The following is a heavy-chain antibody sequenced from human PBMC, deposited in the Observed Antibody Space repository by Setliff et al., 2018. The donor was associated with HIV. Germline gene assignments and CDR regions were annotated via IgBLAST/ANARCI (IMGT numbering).Heavy chain of an antibody. V-gene: IGHV4-39*01. CDR1: GGSISSSTYY. CDR2: LYYSGST. Sequence: PSETLSLTCTVSGGSISSSTYYWGWIRQPPGKGLEWIGSLYYSGSTYYNPSLKSRVTISVDTSKNQFSLKLSSVTAADTAVYYCARHGAGSSWYNCFDPWGQGSLVTVSS. CDR3: ARHGAGSSWYNCFDP. D-gene: IGHD6-13*01. J-gene: IGHJ5*02.